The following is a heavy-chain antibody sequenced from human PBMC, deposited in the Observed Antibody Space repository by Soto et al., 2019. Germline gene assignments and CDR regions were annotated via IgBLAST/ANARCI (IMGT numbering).Heavy chain of an antibody. V-gene: IGHV5-10-1*01. Sequence: PGESLKISCKGSGYSFTSYWISWVRQMPGKGLEWMGRIDPSDSYTNYSPSFQGHVTISADKSISTAYLQWSSLKASDTAMYYCARFEQMVYLGVDYYYYGMDVWGQGATVTVSS. CDR3: ARFEQMVYLGVDYYYYGMDV. CDR2: IDPSDSYT. D-gene: IGHD2-8*01. CDR1: GYSFTSYW. J-gene: IGHJ6*02.